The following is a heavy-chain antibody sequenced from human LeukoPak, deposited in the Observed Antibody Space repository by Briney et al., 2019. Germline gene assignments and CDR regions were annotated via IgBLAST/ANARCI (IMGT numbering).Heavy chain of an antibody. J-gene: IGHJ4*02. CDR3: AKTSSVVAVAGTGFDY. Sequence: PGGSLRLSCAASGFTFSIAWMSWVRQAPGKGLEWVSAISGSGGSTYYADSVKGRFTISRDNSKNTLYLQMNSLRAEDTAVYYCAKTSSVVAVAGTGFDYWGQGTLVTVSS. CDR1: GFTFSIAW. V-gene: IGHV3-23*01. CDR2: ISGSGGST. D-gene: IGHD6-19*01.